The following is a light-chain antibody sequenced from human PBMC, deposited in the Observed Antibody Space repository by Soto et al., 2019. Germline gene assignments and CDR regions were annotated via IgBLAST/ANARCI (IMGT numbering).Light chain of an antibody. CDR1: QSVASN. V-gene: IGKV3-15*01. CDR3: QQYHNWPPQYT. J-gene: IGKJ2*01. Sequence: EIVMTQSPASLSVSPGDGATLSCRASQSVASNVDWYQQRPGQGPRLLIHGASTRAVGVPARFSVSGSGTDLTLTISSLQSEDFAVYYCQQYHNWPPQYTFGQGTKLQIK. CDR2: GAS.